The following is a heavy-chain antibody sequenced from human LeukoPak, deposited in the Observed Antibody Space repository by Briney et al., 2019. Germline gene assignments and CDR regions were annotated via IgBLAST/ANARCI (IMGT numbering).Heavy chain of an antibody. Sequence: GESLKISCKGSGYSFTDYWIGWVRQMPGKGLEWMGIIYPGDSDTRYSPSFQGQVTISADKSISTAYLQWSSLKASDTAMYYCARLGVLLWFGELFHPFDYWGQGTLVTVSS. CDR3: ARLGVLLWFGELFHPFDY. CDR2: IYPGDSDT. J-gene: IGHJ4*02. CDR1: GYSFTDYW. D-gene: IGHD3-10*01. V-gene: IGHV5-51*01.